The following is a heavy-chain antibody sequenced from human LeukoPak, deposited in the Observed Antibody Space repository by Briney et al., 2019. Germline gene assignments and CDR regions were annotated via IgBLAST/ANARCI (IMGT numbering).Heavy chain of an antibody. J-gene: IGHJ4*02. CDR2: INHSGST. Sequence: SETLSLTCAVYGGSFSGYYWSWIRQPPGKGLGWIGEINHSGSTNYNPSLKSRVTISVDTSKNQFSLKLSSVTAADTAVYYCARGPSFSSSWTRITYDYWGQGTLVTVSS. CDR3: ARGPSFSSSWTRITYDY. D-gene: IGHD6-13*01. CDR1: GGSFSGYY. V-gene: IGHV4-34*01.